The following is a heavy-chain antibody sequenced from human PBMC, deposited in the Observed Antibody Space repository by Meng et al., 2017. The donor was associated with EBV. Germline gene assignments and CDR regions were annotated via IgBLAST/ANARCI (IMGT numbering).Heavy chain of an antibody. CDR3: ARGPYYYDSSGYYYGEFDP. J-gene: IGHJ5*02. CDR2: MNPNSGNT. V-gene: IGHV1-8*01. D-gene: IGHD3-22*01. Sequence: RGQAGAGVKKPGASGKCSCKASGYTFTSYDINWVRQGTGQGLEWMGWMNPNSGNTGYAQKFQGRVTMTRNTSISTAYMELSSLRSEDTAVYYCARGPYYYDSSGYYYGEFDPWGQGTLVTVSS. CDR1: GYTFTSYD.